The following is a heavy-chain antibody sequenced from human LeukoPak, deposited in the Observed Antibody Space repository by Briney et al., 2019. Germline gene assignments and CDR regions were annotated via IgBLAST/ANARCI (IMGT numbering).Heavy chain of an antibody. Sequence: GGSLRLSCAASGFTFSSYSMNWVRQAPGKGLEWVSSISSSSSFIYYADSVKGRFTISRDTAKNSLYLQMNSLRAEDTAVYYCARDLSGSYFIDYWGQGTLVTVSS. CDR3: ARDLSGSYFIDY. J-gene: IGHJ4*02. CDR1: GFTFSSYS. V-gene: IGHV3-21*01. CDR2: ISSSSSFI. D-gene: IGHD1-26*01.